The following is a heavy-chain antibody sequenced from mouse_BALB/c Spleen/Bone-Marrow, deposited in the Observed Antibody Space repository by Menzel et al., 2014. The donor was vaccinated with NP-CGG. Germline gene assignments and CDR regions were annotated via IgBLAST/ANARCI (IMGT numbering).Heavy chain of an antibody. V-gene: IGHV5-4*02. J-gene: IGHJ1*01. CDR3: ARDSLYYYGSSYGYFDV. CDR2: ISNGGSYT. CDR1: GFTFSDYY. Sequence: EVQRVESGGGLMKPGGSLKLSCAASGFTFSDYYMYWVRQTPEKRLEWVATISNGGSYTYYPDSVKGRFTISRDNAKNNLYLQMSSLKSEDTAMYYCARDSLYYYGSSYGYFDVWAQGPRSPSPQ. D-gene: IGHD1-1*01.